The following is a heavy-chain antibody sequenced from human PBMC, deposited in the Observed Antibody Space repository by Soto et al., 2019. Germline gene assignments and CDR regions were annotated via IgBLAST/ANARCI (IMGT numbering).Heavy chain of an antibody. D-gene: IGHD5-12*01. CDR2: IIPMFGTA. V-gene: IGHV1-69*12. Sequence: QVQLVQSGAEVKQPESSVKVSCKAPGGTFSTYAISWVRQAPGQGLEWMGGIIPMFGTANYAQRFQDRVTITADESTNTVYTELSSLRPEDTAVYYCASGMQLWLRRINNGDSGWGSGTLVTVSS. CDR1: GGTFSTYA. J-gene: IGHJ4*02. CDR3: ASGMQLWLRRINNGDSG.